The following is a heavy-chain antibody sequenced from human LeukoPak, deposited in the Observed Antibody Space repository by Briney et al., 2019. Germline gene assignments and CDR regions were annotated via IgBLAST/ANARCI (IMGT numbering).Heavy chain of an antibody. CDR3: ARSSSSGFDY. CDR1: GFTFSSYW. V-gene: IGHV3-7*01. Sequence: PGGSLRLSCAASGFTFSSYWMSWIRQAPGKGLEWVANIKQDGSEKYYVDSVKGRFTISRDNAKNSLYLQMNSLRTEDTAIYYCARSSSSGFDYWGQGNLVTVSS. J-gene: IGHJ4*02. CDR2: IKQDGSEK. D-gene: IGHD6-6*01.